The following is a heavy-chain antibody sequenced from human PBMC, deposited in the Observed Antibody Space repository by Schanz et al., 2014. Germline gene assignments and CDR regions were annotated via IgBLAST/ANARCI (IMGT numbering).Heavy chain of an antibody. CDR3: ARDRDQWDGNYLDY. CDR1: GGTFSSYA. J-gene: IGHJ4*02. CDR2: IIPILGME. V-gene: IGHV1-69*04. D-gene: IGHD1-26*01. Sequence: QVQLVQSGAEVKKPGSSVKVSCKASGGTFSSYAFSWVRQAPGQGLEWMGKIIPILGMENYAQKFQGRVTITADISTSTVYMELRSLTSDDSAVYYCARDRDQWDGNYLDYWGQGTLVTVSS.